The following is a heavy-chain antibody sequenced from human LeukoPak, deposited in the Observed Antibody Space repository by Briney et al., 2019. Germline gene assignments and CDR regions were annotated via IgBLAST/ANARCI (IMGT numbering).Heavy chain of an antibody. Sequence: GGSLRLSCAASGFSFNIYSMNWVRQAPGKGLEWVSSISSSSGYIYYADSVKGRFTISRDNAKNSLYLHMKSLRADDTAVYYCVRLSWELGDGGVTWGQGTLVTVSS. CDR2: ISSSSGYI. D-gene: IGHD1-26*01. V-gene: IGHV3-21*01. J-gene: IGHJ5*02. CDR3: VRLSWELGDGGVT. CDR1: GFSFNIYS.